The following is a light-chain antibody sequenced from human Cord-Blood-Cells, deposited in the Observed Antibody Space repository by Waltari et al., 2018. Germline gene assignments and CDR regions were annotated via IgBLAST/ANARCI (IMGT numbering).Light chain of an antibody. CDR2: GAS. CDR1: QSVSSSY. V-gene: IGKV3-20*01. Sequence: EIVLTHSPGTLSLSPGERATLSCRASQSVSSSYLAWYQQKPGQAPRLLSYGASSRATGIPDRFSGSGSGTDFTLTISRLEPEDFAVYYCQQYGSSLYTFGQGTKLEIK. CDR3: QQYGSSLYT. J-gene: IGKJ2*01.